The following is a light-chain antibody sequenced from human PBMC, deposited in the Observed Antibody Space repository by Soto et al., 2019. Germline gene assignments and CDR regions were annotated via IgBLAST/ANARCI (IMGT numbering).Light chain of an antibody. CDR1: QALRSSY. J-gene: IGKJ5*01. Sequence: EIVLTQSPATLSLSPGERATLSCGASQALRSSYLAWYQQKPGLAPRLLIYATSSRATGIPDRFSGGGSGTDFTITINKLEPEDFAVYYCQQYGTSPRSITFGQGTRLEIK. V-gene: IGKV3D-20*01. CDR3: QQYGTSPRSIT. CDR2: ATS.